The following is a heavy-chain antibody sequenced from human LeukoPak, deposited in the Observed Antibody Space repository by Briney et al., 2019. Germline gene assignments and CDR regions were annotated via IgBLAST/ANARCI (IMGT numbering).Heavy chain of an antibody. V-gene: IGHV3-11*06. CDR1: GFTFSDYY. Sequence: PGGSLRLSCAPSGFTFSDYYTSWIRQAPGKGLEGVSYISTSSTYTNYADSVKGRFTISRDNAKNSLYLQMNSLRAEDTAVYYCATTSGYRSGWYYFDHWGQGTLVTVSS. D-gene: IGHD6-19*01. CDR3: ATTSGYRSGWYYFDH. J-gene: IGHJ4*02. CDR2: ISTSSTYT.